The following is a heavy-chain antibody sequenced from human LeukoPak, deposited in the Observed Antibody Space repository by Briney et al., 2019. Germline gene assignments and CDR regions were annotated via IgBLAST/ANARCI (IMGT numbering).Heavy chain of an antibody. CDR2: IIPILGIA. Sequence: SVKVSCKASGGAFSSYTISWVRQAPGQGLEWMGRIIPILGIANYAQKFQGRVTITTDKSTSTAYMELSSLRSEDTAVYYCASFAMVKYDYWGQGTLVTVSS. D-gene: IGHD5-18*01. J-gene: IGHJ4*02. V-gene: IGHV1-69*02. CDR1: GGAFSSYT. CDR3: ASFAMVKYDY.